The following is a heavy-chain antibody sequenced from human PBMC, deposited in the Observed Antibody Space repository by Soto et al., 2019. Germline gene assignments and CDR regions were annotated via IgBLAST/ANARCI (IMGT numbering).Heavy chain of an antibody. CDR2: ISSSSSTI. Sequence: EVQLVESGGGLVQPGGSLRLSCAASGFTFSSYSMNWVRQAPGKGLELVSYISSSSSTIYYADSVKGRFTISRDNVKNSLYLQMNLLRDEDTAVYYCASGEGDYVWGSYRPYNWFDPWGQGTLVTVSS. J-gene: IGHJ5*02. CDR3: ASGEGDYVWGSYRPYNWFDP. D-gene: IGHD3-16*02. V-gene: IGHV3-48*02. CDR1: GFTFSSYS.